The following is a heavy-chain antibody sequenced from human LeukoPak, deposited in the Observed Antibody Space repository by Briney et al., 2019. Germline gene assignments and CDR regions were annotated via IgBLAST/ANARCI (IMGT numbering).Heavy chain of an antibody. J-gene: IGHJ6*03. CDR3: ARDGLMDV. CDR2: ISSNSSTT. V-gene: IGHV3-48*01. Sequence: GGSLRLSCVASGFTFSSYSMNWVRQAPGKGLEWISYISSNSSTTFYADSVKGRFTISRDNARNSLYVQMNSLRAEDTAIYYCARDGLMDVWGTGTTVTVSS. CDR1: GFTFSSYS.